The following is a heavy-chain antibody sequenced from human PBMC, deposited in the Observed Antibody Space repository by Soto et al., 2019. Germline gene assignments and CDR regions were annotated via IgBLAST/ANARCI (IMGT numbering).Heavy chain of an antibody. J-gene: IGHJ5*02. D-gene: IGHD2-2*01. CDR2: IWYDGSNK. V-gene: IGHV3-33*01. CDR1: GFTFSSYG. Sequence: GGSLRLSCAASGFTFSSYGMHWVRQAPGKGLEWVAVIWYDGSNKYYADSVKGRFTISRDNSKNTLYLQMNSLRAEDTAVYYWARDGDIVVVPADLNNWFDPWGQGTLVTVSS. CDR3: ARDGDIVVVPADLNNWFDP.